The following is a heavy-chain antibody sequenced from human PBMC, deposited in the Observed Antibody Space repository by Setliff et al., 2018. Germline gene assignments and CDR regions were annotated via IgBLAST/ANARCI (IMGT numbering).Heavy chain of an antibody. CDR1: GFSLSNYS. CDR2: ISSSSIFI. V-gene: IGHV3-21*01. D-gene: IGHD7-27*01. CDR3: VRDLHWGFDY. Sequence: GGSLRLSCAASGFSLSNYSMNWVRQTPGKGLEWVSSISSSSIFISYADSVKGRFTISRDNVKNSLFLQMNSLRAEDTAVYYCVRDLHWGFDYWGLGTLVTVSS. J-gene: IGHJ4*02.